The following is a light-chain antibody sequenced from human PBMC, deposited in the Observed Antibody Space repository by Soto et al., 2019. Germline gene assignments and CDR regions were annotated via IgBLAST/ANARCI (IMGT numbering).Light chain of an antibody. J-gene: IGKJ1*01. CDR1: QSLSSSY. CDR2: GAS. Sequence: EIVLTQSPATLSLSPGERATLSCRASQSLSSSYLAWYQVKPGQAPRLLFYGASSRATGIPDRFIGSGSGTDFTLTITGLEPEDFAVYYCQQFHISRTFGQGTKVDIK. CDR3: QQFHISRT. V-gene: IGKV3-20*01.